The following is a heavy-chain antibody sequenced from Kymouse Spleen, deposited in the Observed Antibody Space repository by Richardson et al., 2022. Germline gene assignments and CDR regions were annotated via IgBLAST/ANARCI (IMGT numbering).Heavy chain of an antibody. J-gene: IGHJ4*02. D-gene: IGHD6-6*01. CDR2: INHSGST. CDR1: GGSFSGYY. Sequence: QVQLQQWGAGLLKPSETLSLTCAVYGGSFSGYYWSWIRQPPGKGLEWIGEINHSGSTNYNPSLKSRVTISVDTSKNQFSLKLSSVTAADTAVYYCARELGYSSSWDYWGQGTLVTVSS. CDR3: ARELGYSSSWDY. V-gene: IGHV4-34*01.